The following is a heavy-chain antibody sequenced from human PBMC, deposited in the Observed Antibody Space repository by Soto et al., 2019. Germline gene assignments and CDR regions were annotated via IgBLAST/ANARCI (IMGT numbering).Heavy chain of an antibody. D-gene: IGHD2-2*01. CDR2: IYPGDSDT. Sequence: XESLKVSWKCSGYSFTSHWIALVLQMPGNGLEWMGIIYPGDSDTRYSPSFQGRFTISRDNSKNTLYLQINSLTAEDTAVYFCAKSRDAYNFYFYYGMDVWGQGTAVTVSS. V-gene: IGHV5-51*01. CDR3: AKSRDAYNFYFYYGMDV. J-gene: IGHJ6*02. CDR1: GYSFTSHW.